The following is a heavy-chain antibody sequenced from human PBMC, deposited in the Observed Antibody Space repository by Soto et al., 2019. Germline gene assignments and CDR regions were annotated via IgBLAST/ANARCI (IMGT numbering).Heavy chain of an antibody. J-gene: IGHJ4*02. V-gene: IGHV4-61*01. Sequence: SETLSLTCTVSGGSVRSGRHYWSWIRQPPGKRLEWIGYVYYSGSTRYNPSLNSRVTISVDTSKNQFSLSLTSVTAADTAVYYSARVPLTTVAGADGYCFDYWGQGTMFTVYS. CDR3: ARVPLTTVAGADGYCFDY. D-gene: IGHD6-19*01. CDR1: GGSVRSGRHY. CDR2: VYYSGST.